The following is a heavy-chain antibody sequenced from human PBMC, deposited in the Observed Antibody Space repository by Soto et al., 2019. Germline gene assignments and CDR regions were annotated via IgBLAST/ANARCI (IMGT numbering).Heavy chain of an antibody. J-gene: IGHJ6*02. D-gene: IGHD6-6*01. Sequence: SETLSLTCAVYGGSFSNYYWNWIRQSPGKGLEWIGEINHSGSTNYNPSLKSRVTISVDTSKNQFSLKLTSVTAEDTAVYYCAKYSSASGTYHYYVMDVWGQGTTVTVSS. CDR1: GGSFSNYY. CDR2: INHSGST. CDR3: AKYSSASGTYHYYVMDV. V-gene: IGHV4-34*01.